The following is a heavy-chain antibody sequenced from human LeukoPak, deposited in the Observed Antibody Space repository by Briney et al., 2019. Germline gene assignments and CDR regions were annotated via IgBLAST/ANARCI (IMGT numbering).Heavy chain of an antibody. J-gene: IGHJ4*02. CDR2: INPSGGST. CDR1: GYTFTSYY. Sequence: ASVKVSCKASGYTFTSYYMRWVRQAPGQGLEWMGIINPSGGSTSYAQKFQGRVTMTRDTSTSTVYMELSSLRSEDTAVYYCARDEAEYYGSGSYYDYFDYWGQGTLVTVSS. CDR3: ARDEAEYYGSGSYYDYFDY. V-gene: IGHV1-46*01. D-gene: IGHD3-10*01.